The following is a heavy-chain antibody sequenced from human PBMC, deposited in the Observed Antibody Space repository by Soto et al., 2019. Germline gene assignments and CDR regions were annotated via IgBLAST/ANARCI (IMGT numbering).Heavy chain of an antibody. CDR1: GFTFSSYA. D-gene: IGHD6-13*01. CDR3: AREITSSSSWYEGDYYGMDV. CDR2: ISYDGSNK. V-gene: IGHV3-30-3*01. J-gene: IGHJ6*02. Sequence: GESLKISCAASGFTFSSYAMHWVRQAPGKGLEWVAVISYDGSNKYYADSVKGLFTISRDNSKNTLYLQMNSLRAEDTAVYYCAREITSSSSWYEGDYYGMDVWGQGTTVTVSS.